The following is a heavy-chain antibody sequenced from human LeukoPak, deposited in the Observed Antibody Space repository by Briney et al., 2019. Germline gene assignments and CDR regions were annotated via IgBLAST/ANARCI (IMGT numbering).Heavy chain of an antibody. D-gene: IGHD3-22*01. CDR2: MYPGDSDT. V-gene: IGHV5-51*01. Sequence: GESLKISCKGSGYSFTSYWIGWVRQMPGKGLEWMGIMYPGDSDTRYSPSFQGQVTISADKSISTAYLQWGSLKASDTAMYYCARNDYDSSGYYYYFDYWGQGTLVTVSS. J-gene: IGHJ4*02. CDR3: ARNDYDSSGYYYYFDY. CDR1: GYSFTSYW.